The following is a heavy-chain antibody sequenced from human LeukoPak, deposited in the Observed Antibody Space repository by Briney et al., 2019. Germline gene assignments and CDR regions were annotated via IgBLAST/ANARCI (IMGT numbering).Heavy chain of an antibody. Sequence: GGSLRLSCAASGFTFSSYGMHWVRQAPGKGLEWVAFIRYDGSNKYYADSVKGRFTISRDNSKNTLYLQMNSLRAEDTAVYYCAKGEGYCSAGTCYRYFDLWGRGTLVTVSS. D-gene: IGHD2-15*01. CDR1: GFTFSSYG. J-gene: IGHJ2*01. V-gene: IGHV3-30*02. CDR3: AKGEGYCSAGTCYRYFDL. CDR2: IRYDGSNK.